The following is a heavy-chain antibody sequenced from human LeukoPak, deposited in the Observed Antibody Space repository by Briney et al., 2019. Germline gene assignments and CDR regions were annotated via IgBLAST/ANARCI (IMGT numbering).Heavy chain of an antibody. CDR3: ARHPFQYPFDH. J-gene: IGHJ5*02. D-gene: IGHD4-4*01. Sequence: SETLSFTCTVSGASVSSDYWSWIRQSPGKGLEWIGYIYHSGHTMSNPSLKSRVSLSLDTSNNQFSLKLSSVTAADTAVYYCARHPFQYPFDHWGQGTVVSVSS. CDR2: IYHSGHT. CDR1: GASVSSDY. V-gene: IGHV4-59*08.